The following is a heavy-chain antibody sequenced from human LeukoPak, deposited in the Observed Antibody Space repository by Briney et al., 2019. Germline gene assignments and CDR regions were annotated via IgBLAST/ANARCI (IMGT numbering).Heavy chain of an antibody. Sequence: PGGSLRLSCAASGFTFSSYAMSWVRQAPGKGLEWVSAISGSGGSTYYADSVKGRFTISRDNSKNTLYLRMNSLRAEDTAVYYCAKGHYYDSSGYYGGDDYWGQGTLVTVSS. J-gene: IGHJ4*02. CDR1: GFTFSSYA. CDR3: AKGHYYDSSGYYGGDDY. V-gene: IGHV3-23*01. CDR2: ISGSGGST. D-gene: IGHD3-22*01.